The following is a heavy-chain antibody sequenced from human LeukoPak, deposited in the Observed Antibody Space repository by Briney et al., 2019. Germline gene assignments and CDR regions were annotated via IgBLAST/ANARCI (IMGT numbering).Heavy chain of an antibody. CDR2: INHSGST. V-gene: IGHV4-34*01. Sequence: PSETLSLTCAVYGGSFSGYYWSWIRQPPGKGLEWIGEINHSGSTNYNPSLKSRVTISVDTSKNQFSLKLSSVTAADTAVYYCARDDYGGNSDAFDIWGQGTMVTVSS. J-gene: IGHJ3*02. CDR3: ARDDYGGNSDAFDI. D-gene: IGHD4-23*01. CDR1: GGSFSGYY.